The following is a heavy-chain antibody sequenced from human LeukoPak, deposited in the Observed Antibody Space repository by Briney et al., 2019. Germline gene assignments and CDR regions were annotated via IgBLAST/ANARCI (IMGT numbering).Heavy chain of an antibody. J-gene: IGHJ6*02. CDR3: SGWRSSTSCYDRDCYYYGMDV. Sequence: ASVKVSCKASGGTFSSYTISWVRQAPGQGLEWMGRIIPILSIANYAQKFQGRVTITADKSTSTAYMELSSLRSEDTAVYYCSGWRSSTSCYDRDCYYYGMDVWGQGTTVTVSS. CDR2: IIPILSIA. CDR1: GGTFSSYT. V-gene: IGHV1-69*02. D-gene: IGHD2-2*01.